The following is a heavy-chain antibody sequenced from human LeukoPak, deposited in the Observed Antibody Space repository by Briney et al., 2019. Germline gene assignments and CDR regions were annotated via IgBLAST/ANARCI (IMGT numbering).Heavy chain of an antibody. V-gene: IGHV3-48*01. CDR1: GFTFSSYS. CDR2: ISSSSSTI. J-gene: IGHJ4*02. CDR3: ARDRHIYSYGYLGDY. D-gene: IGHD5-18*01. Sequence: PEGSLRLSCAASGFTFSSYSMNWVRQAPGKGLGWVSYISSSSSTIYYADSVKGRFTISRDNAKNSLYLQMNSLRAEDTAVCYCARDRHIYSYGYLGDYWGQGTLVTVSS.